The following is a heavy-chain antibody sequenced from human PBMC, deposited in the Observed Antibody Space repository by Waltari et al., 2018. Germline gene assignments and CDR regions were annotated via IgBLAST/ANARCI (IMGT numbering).Heavy chain of an antibody. CDR3: ARGGQWKFDY. CDR1: GGSFSGYY. V-gene: IGHV4-34*01. J-gene: IGHJ4*02. CDR2: INHSGTT. D-gene: IGHD6-19*01. Sequence: QVQLQQWGAGLLKPSETLSLTCVVYGGSFSGYYWSWIRQSPGRGLEWVGEINHSGTTNSTPSLKSRVTISVDTSKNQFSLKVSSVTAADTAVYYCARGGQWKFDYWGQGTLVTVSS.